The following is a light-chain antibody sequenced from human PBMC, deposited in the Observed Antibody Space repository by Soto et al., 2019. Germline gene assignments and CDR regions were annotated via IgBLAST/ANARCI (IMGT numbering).Light chain of an antibody. Sequence: IFMTQSPATLSVSPGGRATLSCRASEDVSSKLAWYQQKPGLPPRLVIYDASTRATGIPGRFSGSGSGKDFTLTISGLQAEDFAIYYCLQYDTWLPGTFGQGTKVEI. V-gene: IGKV3-15*01. CDR2: DAS. J-gene: IGKJ1*01. CDR3: LQYDTWLPGT. CDR1: EDVSSK.